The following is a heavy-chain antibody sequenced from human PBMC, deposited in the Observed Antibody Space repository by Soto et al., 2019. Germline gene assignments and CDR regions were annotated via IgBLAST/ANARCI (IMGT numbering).Heavy chain of an antibody. CDR1: GGSISSGGYY. Sequence: SETLSLTCTVSGGSISSGGYYWSWIRQHPGKGLEWIGYIYYSGSTYYNPSLKSRVTISVDTSKNQFSLKLSSVTAADTAVYYCARDRRDYDFWSGYYTAYYYYGMDVWGQGTTVTVSS. V-gene: IGHV4-31*03. J-gene: IGHJ6*02. CDR3: ARDRRDYDFWSGYYTAYYYYGMDV. D-gene: IGHD3-3*01. CDR2: IYYSGST.